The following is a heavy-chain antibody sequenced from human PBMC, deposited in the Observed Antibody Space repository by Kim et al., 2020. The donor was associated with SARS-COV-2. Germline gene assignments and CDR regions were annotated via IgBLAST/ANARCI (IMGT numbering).Heavy chain of an antibody. CDR3: ARQGGDYYDTTGYYFY. CDR2: IYPGDSKT. Sequence: GESLKISCKASGYSFTRYWIGWVRQLPGKGPEWMGVIYPGDSKTRYSPSFQGQVTISADKSAGTAYLQWGSLKASDTAMYYCARQGGDYYDTTGYYFYWGQGTLVTVSS. J-gene: IGHJ4*02. D-gene: IGHD3-22*01. CDR1: GYSFTRYW. V-gene: IGHV5-51*01.